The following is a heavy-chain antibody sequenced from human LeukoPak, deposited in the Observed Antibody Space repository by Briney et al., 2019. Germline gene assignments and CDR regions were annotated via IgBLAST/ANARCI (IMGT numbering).Heavy chain of an antibody. Sequence: GGSLRLSCAASGFTFSSYSMNWVRQAPGKGLEWVSSISSSSSDIYYADSVKGRFTISRDNSKNTLYLQMNSLRAEDTAVYYCAKDARSSSRQENMEAKAVGSSLDYWGQGTLVTVSS. CDR1: GFTFSSYS. CDR2: ISSSSSDI. V-gene: IGHV3-21*01. J-gene: IGHJ4*02. D-gene: IGHD6-13*01. CDR3: AKDARSSSRQENMEAKAVGSSLDY.